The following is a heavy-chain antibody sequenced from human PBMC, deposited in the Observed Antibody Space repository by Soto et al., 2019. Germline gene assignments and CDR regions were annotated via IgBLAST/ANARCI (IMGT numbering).Heavy chain of an antibody. D-gene: IGHD3-3*01. V-gene: IGHV4-59*12. CDR2: IYYSGST. Sequence: LSDTCSVGDGSISSYYGSRIRQPPGKGLEWIGYIYYSGSTNYNPSLKSRVTISVDTSKNQFSLKLSSVTAADTAVCYCARSPIRVVIYYDYWGQGTLVSVSS. CDR3: ARSPIRVVIYYDY. CDR1: DGSISSYY. J-gene: IGHJ4*02.